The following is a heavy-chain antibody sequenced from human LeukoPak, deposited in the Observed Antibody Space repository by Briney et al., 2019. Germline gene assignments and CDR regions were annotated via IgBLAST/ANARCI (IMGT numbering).Heavy chain of an antibody. CDR2: MNPNSGNT. CDR1: GYTFTSYD. CDR3: ATGPPLVGATPYDAFDI. J-gene: IGHJ3*02. Sequence: ASVKVSCKASGYTFTSYDINWVRQATGQGLEWMGWMNPNSGNTGYAQKFQGRVTMTEDTSTDTAYMELSSLRSEDTAVYYCATGPPLVGATPYDAFDIWGQGTMVTVSS. D-gene: IGHD1-26*01. V-gene: IGHV1-8*01.